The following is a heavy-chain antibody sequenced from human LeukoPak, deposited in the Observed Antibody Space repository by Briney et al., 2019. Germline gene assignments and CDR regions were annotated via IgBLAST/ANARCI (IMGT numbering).Heavy chain of an antibody. J-gene: IGHJ5*02. D-gene: IGHD6-19*01. V-gene: IGHV4-59*08. Sequence: SETLSRTCTVSGGSITNYYWSWIRQPPGQGLEWIGHSYYSGITNYNPSLKSRVTISVDTSKNQFSLRLSSVTAADTAVYYCARHSSWYGSWFDPWGQGTLVTVSS. CDR2: SYYSGIT. CDR1: GGSITNYY. CDR3: ARHSSWYGSWFDP.